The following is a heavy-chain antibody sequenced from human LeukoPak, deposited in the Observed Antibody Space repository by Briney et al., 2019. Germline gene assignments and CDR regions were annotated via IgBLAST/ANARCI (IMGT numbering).Heavy chain of an antibody. CDR3: ARGRGATGGAFDI. D-gene: IGHD3-10*01. CDR1: GYTFTSYD. J-gene: IGHJ3*02. CDR2: MDPNSGNT. V-gene: IGHV1-8*01. Sequence: GASVKVSCKASGYTFTSYDINWVRQATGQGLEWMGWMDPNSGNTGFAQKFQGRVTMTRNTSISTAYMELSSLRSEDTAVYYCARGRGATGGAFDIWGQGTMVTVSS.